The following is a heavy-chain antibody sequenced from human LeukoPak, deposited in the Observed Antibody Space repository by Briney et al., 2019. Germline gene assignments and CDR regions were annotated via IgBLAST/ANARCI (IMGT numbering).Heavy chain of an antibody. CDR3: ARGLTGYLEIDY. Sequence: SQTLSLTCTVSGGSISSVGYYWSWVRQPAGKGLEWIGRINSSGGTNYNPSLKSRVTISVDTSMNQFSLKLSSVTATDTAVYYCARGLTGYLEIDYWGQGTLVTVSS. D-gene: IGHD3-9*01. J-gene: IGHJ4*02. CDR1: GGSISSVGYY. CDR2: INSSGGT. V-gene: IGHV4-61*02.